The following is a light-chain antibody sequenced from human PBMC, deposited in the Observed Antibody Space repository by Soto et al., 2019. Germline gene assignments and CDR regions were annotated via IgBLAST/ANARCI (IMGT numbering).Light chain of an antibody. CDR3: CSYAGSYTYV. J-gene: IGLJ1*01. CDR2: DVS. V-gene: IGLV2-11*01. CDR1: SSDVGGYNY. Sequence: QSVLTQPRSVSGSPGQSVTISCTGTSSDVGGYNYVSWYQQHPGKAPKLMIYDVSKRPSGVPDRFSGSKSGNTASLTISGLQAEDEADYYCCSYAGSYTYVFGPGTKSPS.